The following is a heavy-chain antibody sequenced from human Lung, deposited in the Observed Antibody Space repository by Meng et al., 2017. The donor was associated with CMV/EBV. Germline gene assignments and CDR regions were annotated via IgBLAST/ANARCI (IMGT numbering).Heavy chain of an antibody. J-gene: IGHJ5*02. Sequence: QGQLVDAGGVVVPPGRSLRLSCAASGLTFSSYAMHWVRQAPGKGLEWVAVISYDGSNKYYADSVKGRFTISRDNSKNTLYLQMNSLRAEDTAVYYCARDDSSSWGQGTLVTVSS. V-gene: IGHV3-30-3*01. CDR3: ARDDSSS. CDR1: GLTFSSYA. CDR2: ISYDGSNK. D-gene: IGHD3-22*01.